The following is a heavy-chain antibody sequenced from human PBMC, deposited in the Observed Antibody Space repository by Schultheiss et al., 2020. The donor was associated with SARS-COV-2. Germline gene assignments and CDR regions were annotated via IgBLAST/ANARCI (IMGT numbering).Heavy chain of an antibody. CDR2: INSDGSST. D-gene: IGHD2-2*02. CDR3: ALMREAIVVVPAAINWFDP. J-gene: IGHJ5*02. V-gene: IGHV3-74*01. CDR1: GFTFSSYW. Sequence: GGSLRLSCAASGFTFSSYWMHWVRQAPGKGLVWVSRINSDGSSTSYADSVKGRFTISRDNAKNTLYLQMNSLRAEDTAVYYCALMREAIVVVPAAINWFDPWGQGTLVTVSS.